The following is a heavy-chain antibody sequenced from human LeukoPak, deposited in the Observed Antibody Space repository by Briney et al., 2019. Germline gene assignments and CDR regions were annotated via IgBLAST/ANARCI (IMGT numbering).Heavy chain of an antibody. CDR3: ARQYYYDSSGYSKSDAFDI. D-gene: IGHD3-22*01. Sequence: SETLSLTCTVSGGSISSYYWSWIRQPAGKGLEWIGRIYTSGSTNYNPSLKSRVTMSVDTSKNQFSLKLSSVTVADTAVYYCARQYYYDSSGYSKSDAFDIWGQGTMVTVSS. CDR2: IYTSGST. V-gene: IGHV4-4*07. CDR1: GGSISSYY. J-gene: IGHJ3*02.